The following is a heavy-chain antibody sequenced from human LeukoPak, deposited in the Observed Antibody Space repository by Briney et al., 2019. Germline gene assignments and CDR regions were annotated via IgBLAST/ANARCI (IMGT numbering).Heavy chain of an antibody. J-gene: IGHJ4*02. CDR1: GYTFTSYD. CDR3: ARGHRYCSSTSCRYYFDY. V-gene: IGHV1-8*01. D-gene: IGHD2-2*01. CDR2: MNPNSGNT. Sequence: ASVKVSCKASGYTFTSYDINWVRQATGQGLEWMGWMNPNSGNTGYAQKFQGRVTMTRNTSISTAYMELSSLRSEDTAVYYCARGHRYCSSTSCRYYFDYWGQGTLVTASS.